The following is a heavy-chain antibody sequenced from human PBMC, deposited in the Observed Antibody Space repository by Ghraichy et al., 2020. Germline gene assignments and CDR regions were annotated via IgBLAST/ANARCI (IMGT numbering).Heavy chain of an antibody. CDR1: GYILSELS. CDR3: ATGVREAPLGGHSYYYMDV. CDR2: FDPGDGET. Sequence: ASVKVSCKVSGYILSELSMHWVRQAPGKGLEWMGGFDPGDGETFYAQRFQGRVTMTEDTSTDTAYMELSSLRSEDTAVYYCATGVREAPLGGHSYYYMDVWGKGTTVTVTS. V-gene: IGHV1-24*01. J-gene: IGHJ6*03.